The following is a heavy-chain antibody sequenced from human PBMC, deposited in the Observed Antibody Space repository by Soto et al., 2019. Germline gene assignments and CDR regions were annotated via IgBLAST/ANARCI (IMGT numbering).Heavy chain of an antibody. D-gene: IGHD6-13*01. CDR1: GYTFTSYG. J-gene: IGHJ6*02. CDR3: SRVDLAPAGPLYYYYGMDV. Sequence: QVQLVQSGAEVKKPGASVKVSCKASGYTFTSYGISWVRQAPGQGLEWMGWISAYNGNTNYAQKLQGRVTMTTDTSTSRAYMELRSLRSDDTAVYYCSRVDLAPAGPLYYYYGMDVWGQGTTVTVSS. CDR2: ISAYNGNT. V-gene: IGHV1-18*04.